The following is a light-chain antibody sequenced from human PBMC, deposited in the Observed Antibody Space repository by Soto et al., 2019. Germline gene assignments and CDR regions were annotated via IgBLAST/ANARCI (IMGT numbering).Light chain of an antibody. CDR1: QSVSSN. Sequence: EIVMTQSPATLSVSPGERATLSCRASQSVSSNLAWYQQKPGQAPRLLIYGASTRATGIPARFSGSGSGTEFTLTICSLQSEDFAVYYCQQYNNWIFTFGPGTKVDIK. J-gene: IGKJ3*01. CDR3: QQYNNWIFT. V-gene: IGKV3-15*01. CDR2: GAS.